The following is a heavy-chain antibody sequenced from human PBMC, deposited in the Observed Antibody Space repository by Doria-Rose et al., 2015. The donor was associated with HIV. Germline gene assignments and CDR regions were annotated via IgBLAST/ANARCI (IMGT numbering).Heavy chain of an antibody. D-gene: IGHD6-13*01. V-gene: IGHV3-33*01. CDR1: GFTFSTYG. J-gene: IGHJ3*02. CDR3: ARGYSSSWTNAFDI. CDR2: IWYDGSKK. Sequence: GVVQPGRSLRLSCAASGFTFSTYGMHWVRQAPGKGLEWVAVIWYDGSKKYYADSVKGRFTTSRDNSKNTLYLQMSSLRAEDTAVYYCARGYSSSWTNAFDIWGQGTVVTVSS.